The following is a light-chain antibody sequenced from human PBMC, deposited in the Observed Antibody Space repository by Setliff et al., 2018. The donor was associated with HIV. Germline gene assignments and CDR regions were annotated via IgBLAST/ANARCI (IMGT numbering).Light chain of an antibody. J-gene: IGLJ1*01. CDR2: DVS. Sequence: QSALTQPASVSGSPGQSITISCTGTSNDVGAYNTVYWYQQHPGEAPKLMIYDVSTRPSGVSNRFSGSKSGNTVSLTISGLQTEDEADYYCSSYTSSSTDVFGTGTKVTVL. CDR3: SSYTSSSTDV. V-gene: IGLV2-14*01. CDR1: SNDVGAYNT.